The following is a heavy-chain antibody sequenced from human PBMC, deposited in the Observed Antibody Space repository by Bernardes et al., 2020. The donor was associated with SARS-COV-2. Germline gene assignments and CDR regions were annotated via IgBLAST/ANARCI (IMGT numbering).Heavy chain of an antibody. CDR3: ARDPRTATTDY. D-gene: IGHD1-7*01. Sequence: GVSLRLSCATSGFTFSDYWMSWVRQAPGKGLEWVACIKQDGSVRLYADSVKCRFTISRDNAKNSLSLQMSTVTAEDTAVYYCARDPRTATTDYWGQGTLVTVS. CDR1: GFTFSDYW. V-gene: IGHV3-7*01. J-gene: IGHJ4*02. CDR2: IKQDGSVR.